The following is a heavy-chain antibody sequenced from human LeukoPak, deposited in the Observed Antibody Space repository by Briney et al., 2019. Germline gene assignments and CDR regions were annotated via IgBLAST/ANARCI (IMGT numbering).Heavy chain of an antibody. V-gene: IGHV4-34*01. D-gene: IGHD6-13*01. CDR2: INHSGST. CDR3: ASSPLRAAAVRPPFDY. J-gene: IGHJ4*02. CDR1: GGSFSGYY. Sequence: SETLSLTCAVYGGSFSGYYWSWIRQPSGKGLEWIGEINHSGSTNYNPSLKSRVTISVDTSKNQFSLKLSSVTAADTAVYYCASSPLRAAAVRPPFDYWGQGTLVTVSS.